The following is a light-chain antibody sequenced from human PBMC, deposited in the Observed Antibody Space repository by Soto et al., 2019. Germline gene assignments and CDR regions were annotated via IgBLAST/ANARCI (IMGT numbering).Light chain of an antibody. J-gene: IGLJ1*01. CDR2: DVS. CDR3: SSYTSGSHYV. CDR1: SSDVGGYKF. Sequence: QSALTQPASVSGSPGQSITISCTGTSSDVGGYKFVSWYQQHPGKAPKFIIYDVSIRPSGVFNRFSGSKSGNTASLTISGLQAEDEADYYCSSYTSGSHYVFGTGTKLTVL. V-gene: IGLV2-14*01.